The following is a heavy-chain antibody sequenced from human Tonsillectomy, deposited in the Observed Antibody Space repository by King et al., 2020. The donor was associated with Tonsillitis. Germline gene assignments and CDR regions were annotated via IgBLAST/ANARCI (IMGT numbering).Heavy chain of an antibody. CDR2: IYYSGST. V-gene: IGHV4-59*01. D-gene: IGHD6-19*01. CDR3: ARVGDSSGWYTSPFDY. Sequence: QLQESGPGLVKPSETLSLTCTVSGGSISSYYWSWIRQPPGKGLEWIWYIYYSGSTNYNPPLKSRVTISVDTSKNQFSLKLSAVTAADTAVYYCARVGDSSGWYTSPFDYWGQGTLVTVSS. J-gene: IGHJ4*02. CDR1: GGSISSYY.